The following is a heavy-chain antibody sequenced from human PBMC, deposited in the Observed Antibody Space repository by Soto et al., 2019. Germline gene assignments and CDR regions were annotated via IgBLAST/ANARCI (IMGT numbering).Heavy chain of an antibody. V-gene: IGHV3-7*01. Sequence: GGSLRLSCAASGFAFSTYWMYWVRQAPGRGLEWVAIIKQDGSEKYCVDSEKGRFTISRDNAKNSLYLEMNSLRAEDTAVYYCARDTAPSDVWGQGTTVTVSS. J-gene: IGHJ6*02. D-gene: IGHD4-17*01. CDR2: IKQDGSEK. CDR1: GFAFSTYW. CDR3: ARDTAPSDV.